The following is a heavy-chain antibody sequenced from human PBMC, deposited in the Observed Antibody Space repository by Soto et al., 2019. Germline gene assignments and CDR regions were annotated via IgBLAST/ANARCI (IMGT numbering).Heavy chain of an antibody. CDR3: ARISVYSSGWYDAFDI. V-gene: IGHV3-21*01. CDR2: ISSGSSYI. Sequence: GGSLRLSCAASGFTFSNYSMNWVRQAPGKGLEWVSSISSGSSYIYYADSVKGRFTISRDNAKNSLYLQMNSLRAEDTAVYYCARISVYSSGWYDAFDIWGQGTMVTVSS. D-gene: IGHD6-19*01. CDR1: GFTFSNYS. J-gene: IGHJ3*02.